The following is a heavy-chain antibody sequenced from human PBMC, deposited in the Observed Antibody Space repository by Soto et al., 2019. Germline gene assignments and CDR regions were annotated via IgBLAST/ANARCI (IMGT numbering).Heavy chain of an antibody. D-gene: IGHD2-2*01. J-gene: IGHJ3*02. Sequence: GASVKVSCKASGGTFSSYTISWVRQAPGQGLEWMGRIIPILGIANYAQKFQGRVTITADKSTSTAYMELSSLRSEDTAVYYCASSDIVVVPAAISGTESPHGAFDIWGQGTRVTVSS. CDR3: ASSDIVVVPAAISGTESPHGAFDI. V-gene: IGHV1-69*02. CDR2: IIPILGIA. CDR1: GGTFSSYT.